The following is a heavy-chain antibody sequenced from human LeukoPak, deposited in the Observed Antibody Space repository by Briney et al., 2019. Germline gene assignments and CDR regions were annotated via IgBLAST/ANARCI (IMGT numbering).Heavy chain of an antibody. Sequence: SETLSLTCSVSGDSISGTSYYWGWIRQPPGEGLEWIGSIYYSGNTYYNPSLKSRVTISLDTSKNQFSLKLTSATAADTAVYYCARSAYGSGWCDYWGQGTLVTVPS. V-gene: IGHV4-39*01. CDR3: ARSAYGSGWCDY. J-gene: IGHJ4*02. D-gene: IGHD6-19*01. CDR2: IYYSGNT. CDR1: GDSISGTSYY.